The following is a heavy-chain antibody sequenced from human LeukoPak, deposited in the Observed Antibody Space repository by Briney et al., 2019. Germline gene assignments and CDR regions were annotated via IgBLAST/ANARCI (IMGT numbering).Heavy chain of an antibody. CDR3: ARGRVSGWSLVGQYYYYMDV. CDR2: INPNSGGT. J-gene: IGHJ6*03. Sequence: ASVKVSCKASGYTFTGNYMHWVRQARGQGLEWMGWINPNSGGTNYAQKFQGRVTMTRDTSISTAYMELSRLRSDDMAVYYCARGRVSGWSLVGQYYYYMDVWGKGTTVTVSS. V-gene: IGHV1-2*02. D-gene: IGHD6-19*01. CDR1: GYTFTGNY.